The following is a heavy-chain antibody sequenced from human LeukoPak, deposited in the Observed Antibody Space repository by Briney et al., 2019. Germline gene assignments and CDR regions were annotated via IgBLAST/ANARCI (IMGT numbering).Heavy chain of an antibody. Sequence: PGRSLRLSCAASGFTFSSYAMHWVRQAPGKGLEWVAVISYDGSNKYYADSVKGRFTISRDNSKNTLYLQMNSLRAEDTAVYYCARGKLGENYDFWSGYYNAGVQRAEYFQHWGQGTLVTVSS. V-gene: IGHV3-30*04. CDR1: GFTFSSYA. CDR2: ISYDGSNK. CDR3: ARGKLGENYDFWSGYYNAGVQRAEYFQH. J-gene: IGHJ1*01. D-gene: IGHD3-3*01.